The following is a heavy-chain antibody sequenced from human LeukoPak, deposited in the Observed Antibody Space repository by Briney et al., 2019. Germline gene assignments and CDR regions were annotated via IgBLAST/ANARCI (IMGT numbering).Heavy chain of an antibody. CDR3: ATVPLNGYSSGWYSFDY. D-gene: IGHD6-19*01. CDR1: GYTFTAYY. V-gene: IGHV1-2*02. CDR2: VNPNSGGT. J-gene: IGHJ4*02. Sequence: ASVKVSCKASGYTFTAYYMHWVRQAPGQRLEWMGWVNPNSGGTNYARKFQDRVTMTRDTSISTAYMELHRLRSDDTAVYYCATVPLNGYSSGWYSFDYWGQGALVTVSS.